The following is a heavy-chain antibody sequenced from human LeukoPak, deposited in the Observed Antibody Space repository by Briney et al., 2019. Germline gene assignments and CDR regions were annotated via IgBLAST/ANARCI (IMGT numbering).Heavy chain of an antibody. CDR1: GYTFTSYD. CDR2: MNPNSGNT. Sequence: ASVKVSCKASGYTFTSYDINWVRQATGQGLEWMGWMNPNSGNTGYAQKFQGRVTMTRNTSISTAYMELSSLRSEDTAVYYCARDPDGNDAFDIWGQGTMVTVSS. J-gene: IGHJ3*02. V-gene: IGHV1-8*01. CDR3: ARDPDGNDAFDI.